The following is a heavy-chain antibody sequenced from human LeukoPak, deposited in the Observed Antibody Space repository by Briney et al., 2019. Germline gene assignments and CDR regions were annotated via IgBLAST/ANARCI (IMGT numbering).Heavy chain of an antibody. CDR1: GFTFSSYG. J-gene: IGHJ4*02. CDR3: AKRDFTGHYFPFDN. CDR2: ISGSGDNT. Sequence: PGGSLRLSCAASGFTFSSYGMSWVRQAPGKGLEWVSSISGSGDNTDYADTVRGRFTISRDNSKRTLYLQMNSLRAEDTAVYYCAKRDFTGHYFPFDNWGQGTLVTVSS. D-gene: IGHD3-22*01. V-gene: IGHV3-23*01.